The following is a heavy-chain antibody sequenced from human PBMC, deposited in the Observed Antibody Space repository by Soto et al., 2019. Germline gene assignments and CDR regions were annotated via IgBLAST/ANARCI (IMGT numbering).Heavy chain of an antibody. CDR3: ARGPGGPDGPGDY. D-gene: IGHD2-15*01. V-gene: IGHV1-3*01. CDR1: GYTFTSYA. J-gene: IGHJ4*02. Sequence: ASVKVSCKASGYTFTSYAMHWVRQAPGQRLEWMGWINAGNGNTKYSQKFQGRVTVTRDTSASTAYMELSNLRSEDTAVYYCARGPGGPDGPGDYWGQGTLVTVSS. CDR2: INAGNGNT.